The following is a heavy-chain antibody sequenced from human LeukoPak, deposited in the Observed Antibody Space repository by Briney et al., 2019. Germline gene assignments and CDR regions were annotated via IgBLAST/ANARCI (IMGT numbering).Heavy chain of an antibody. Sequence: PGGSLRLSCAASGFTFSSYAMSWVRQGPGKGLGWVSAISGSGGSTYYADSVKGRFTISRDNSKNTLYLQMNSLRAEDTAVYYCAKGRNYDYVWGSYRSDWFDPWGQGTLVTVSS. V-gene: IGHV3-23*01. CDR2: ISGSGGST. D-gene: IGHD3-16*02. J-gene: IGHJ5*02. CDR1: GFTFSSYA. CDR3: AKGRNYDYVWGSYRSDWFDP.